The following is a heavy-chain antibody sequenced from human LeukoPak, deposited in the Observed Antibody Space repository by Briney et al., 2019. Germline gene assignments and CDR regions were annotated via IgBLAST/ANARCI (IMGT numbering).Heavy chain of an antibody. CDR2: IYPGDSGT. Sequence: EESLKISCTGSGYSFTTYWIGWVRQMPGKGLEWMWIIYPGDSGTRYSPSFQGQVTISADKSITTAYLQWSSLKASDTATYYCALAYCGGDCYSLSGIYFDYWGQGTLVTVSS. CDR1: GYSFTTYW. CDR3: ALAYCGGDCYSLSGIYFDY. D-gene: IGHD2-21*02. J-gene: IGHJ4*02. V-gene: IGHV5-51*01.